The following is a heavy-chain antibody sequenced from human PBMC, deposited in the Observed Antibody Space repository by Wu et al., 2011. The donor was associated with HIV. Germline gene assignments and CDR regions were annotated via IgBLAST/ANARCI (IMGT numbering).Heavy chain of an antibody. V-gene: IGHV1-2*02. CDR1: GYTFTGYH. J-gene: IGHJ3*02. Sequence: QVQLVQSGAEVKKPGASVKVSCKASGYTFTGYHMHWVRQAPGQGLEWMGWINPNSGDTDYAQKFQGRVTMTRDTSISTAYMELSRLRSDDTAVYYCARRNDAFGEAFDIWGQGTMVTVSS. D-gene: IGHD1-1*01. CDR2: INPNSGDT. CDR3: ARRNDAFGEAFDI.